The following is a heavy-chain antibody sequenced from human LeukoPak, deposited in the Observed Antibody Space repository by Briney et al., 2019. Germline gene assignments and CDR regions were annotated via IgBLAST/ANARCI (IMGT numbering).Heavy chain of an antibody. J-gene: IGHJ4*02. Sequence: SVKVSCKASGGTFSSYAISWVRQAPGQGLERTGGIIPIFGTANYAQKFQGRVTITADKSTSTAYMELSSLRSEDTAVYYCARDRGSSSYDYWGQGTLVTVSS. V-gene: IGHV1-69*06. CDR2: IIPIFGTA. CDR3: ARDRGSSSYDY. D-gene: IGHD6-13*01. CDR1: GGTFSSYA.